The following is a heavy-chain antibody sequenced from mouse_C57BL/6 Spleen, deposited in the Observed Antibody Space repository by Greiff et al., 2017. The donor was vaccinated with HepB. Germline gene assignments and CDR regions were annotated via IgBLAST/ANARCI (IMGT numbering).Heavy chain of an antibody. J-gene: IGHJ2*01. CDR1: GYAFSSYW. CDR2: IYPGDGDT. CDR3: ARVEDYLYYFDY. Sequence: VKLQQSGAELVKPGASVKISCKASGYAFSSYWMNWVKQRPGKGLEWIGQIYPGDGDTNYNGKFKGKATLTADKSSSTAYMQLSSLTSEDSAVYFCARVEDYLYYFDYWGQGTTLTVSS. V-gene: IGHV1-80*01. D-gene: IGHD2-13*01.